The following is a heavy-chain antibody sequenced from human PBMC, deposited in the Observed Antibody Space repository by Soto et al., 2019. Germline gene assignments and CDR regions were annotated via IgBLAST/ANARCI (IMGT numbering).Heavy chain of an antibody. Sequence: GGSLRLSCAASGFTFSSYWMHWVRQAPGKGLVWVSRINSDGSSTSYADSVKGRFTISRDNAKNTLYLQMNSLRAEDTAVYFCANTRVGAATPFDYWGQGTLVTVSS. D-gene: IGHD2-15*01. V-gene: IGHV3-74*01. CDR1: GFTFSSYW. CDR3: ANTRVGAATPFDY. CDR2: INSDGSST. J-gene: IGHJ4*02.